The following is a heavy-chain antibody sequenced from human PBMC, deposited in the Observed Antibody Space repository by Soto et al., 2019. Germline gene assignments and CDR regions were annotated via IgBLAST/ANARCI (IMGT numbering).Heavy chain of an antibody. CDR2: ISAYNGNT. CDR1: GYTFTSYG. V-gene: IGHV1-18*04. Sequence: ASVKVSCKASGYTFTSYGISWVRQAPGQGLEWMGWISAYNGNTNYAQKLQGRVTMTTDTSTSTAYMELRSLRSDDTAVYYCARVIPDYYDSSGTRELDYWGQGTLVTVSS. CDR3: ARVIPDYYDSSGTRELDY. D-gene: IGHD3-22*01. J-gene: IGHJ4*02.